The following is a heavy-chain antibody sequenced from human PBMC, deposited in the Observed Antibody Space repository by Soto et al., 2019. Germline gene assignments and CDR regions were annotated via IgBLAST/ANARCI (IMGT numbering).Heavy chain of an antibody. D-gene: IGHD1-26*01. CDR2: ISSHSGNA. CDR3: ASGREGVSGSYFDF. J-gene: IGHJ4*02. V-gene: IGHV1-18*01. CDR1: GYTLTRYG. Sequence: QVQLIQSGGEVRKPGASVKVSCKASGYTLTRYGLTWMRQAPGQGLEWVGWISSHSGNANSAPKLKGRVNMTIDTSTTTAYMELRRLTSDDTAVYYCASGREGVSGSYFDFWGQGILVSVSS.